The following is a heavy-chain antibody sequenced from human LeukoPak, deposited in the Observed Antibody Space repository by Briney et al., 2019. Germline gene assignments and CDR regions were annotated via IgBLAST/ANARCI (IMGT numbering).Heavy chain of an antibody. CDR3: ARANIGGIAAAASDY. D-gene: IGHD6-13*01. V-gene: IGHV1-18*01. CDR2: ISAYSGNT. Sequence: ASVKVSCKASGYTFTSYGISWVRQAPGQGLEWMGWISAYSGNTNYAQKLQGRVTMTTDTSTSTAYMELRSLRSDDTAVYYCARANIGGIAAAASDYWGQGTLVTVSS. CDR1: GYTFTSYG. J-gene: IGHJ4*02.